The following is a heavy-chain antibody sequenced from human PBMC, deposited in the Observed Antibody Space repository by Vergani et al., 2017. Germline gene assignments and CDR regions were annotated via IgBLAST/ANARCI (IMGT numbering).Heavy chain of an antibody. V-gene: IGHV1-24*01. CDR1: GGTFSSYA. CDR3: ATPLGGPQGYYYYGMDV. Sequence: QVQLVQSGAEVKKPGSSVKVSCKASGGTFSSYAISWVRQAPGKGLEWMGGFDPDDGETIYAQKFQGRVTMTEDTSTDTAYMELSCLRSEDTAVYYCATPLGGPQGYYYYGMDVWGQGTTVTVSS. CDR2: FDPDDGET. D-gene: IGHD3-16*01. J-gene: IGHJ6*02.